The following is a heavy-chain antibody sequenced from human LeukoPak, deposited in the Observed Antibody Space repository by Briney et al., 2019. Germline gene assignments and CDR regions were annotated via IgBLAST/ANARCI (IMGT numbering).Heavy chain of an antibody. D-gene: IGHD4-11*01. CDR1: GFTFSSYG. J-gene: IGHJ4*02. Sequence: PGGSLRLSCAASGFTFSSYGMHWVRQAPGKGLEWVAVISYDGSNKYYADSVKGRFTISRDNAKNSLYLQMNSLRAEDTAVYYCARDSLDYSNYGPDYWGQGTLVTVSS. V-gene: IGHV3-30*03. CDR2: ISYDGSNK. CDR3: ARDSLDYSNYGPDY.